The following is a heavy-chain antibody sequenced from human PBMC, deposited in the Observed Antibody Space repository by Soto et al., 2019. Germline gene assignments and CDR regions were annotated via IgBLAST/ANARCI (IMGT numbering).Heavy chain of an antibody. CDR1: GASISSGDYY. V-gene: IGHV4-30-4*01. CDR2: IYYSGST. CDR3: ARSMSGSYYHY. D-gene: IGHD1-26*01. Sequence: TSETLSLTCTVSGASISSGDYYWSWIRQPPGKGLEWIGYIYYSGSTYYNPSLKSRVTISVDTSKNQFSLKLSSVTAADTAVYYCARSMSGSYYHYWGQGTLVTVSS. J-gene: IGHJ4*02.